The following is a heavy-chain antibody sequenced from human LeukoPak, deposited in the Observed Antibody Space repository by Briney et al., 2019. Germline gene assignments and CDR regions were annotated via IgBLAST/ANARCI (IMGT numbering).Heavy chain of an antibody. CDR1: GFTFSSYA. Sequence: GGSLRLSCAASGFTFSSYAMHWVRQAPGKGLEWVAVISYDGSNKYYADSVKGRFTISRDNSKNTLYLQMNSLRAEDTAVYYCARSYYEYCYDSSGYYRPYFDYWGQGTLVTVSS. J-gene: IGHJ4*02. CDR3: ARSYYEYCYDSSGYYRPYFDY. V-gene: IGHV3-30*04. D-gene: IGHD3-22*01. CDR2: ISYDGSNK.